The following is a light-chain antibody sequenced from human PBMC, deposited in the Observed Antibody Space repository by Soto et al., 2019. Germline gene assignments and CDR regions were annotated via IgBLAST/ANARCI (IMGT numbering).Light chain of an antibody. CDR2: EVS. CDR1: SSDAGGYNY. J-gene: IGLJ2*01. V-gene: IGLV2-8*01. Sequence: QSALTQPPSASGSPGQSVTISCTGTSSDAGGYNYVSWYQQHPGKAPKLMIYEVSKRPSGVPDRFSGSKSGNTASLTVSGLQAEDEADYYCSSYAGSNFVVFGRGTKLTVL. CDR3: SSYAGSNFVV.